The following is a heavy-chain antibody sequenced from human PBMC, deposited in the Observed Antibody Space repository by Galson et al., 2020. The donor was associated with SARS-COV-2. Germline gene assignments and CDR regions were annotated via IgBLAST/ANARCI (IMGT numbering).Heavy chain of an antibody. CDR1: GFTFSSYS. V-gene: IGHV3-21*01. D-gene: IGHD3-22*01. Sequence: TGGSLRLSCAASGFTFSSYSMNWVRQAPGKGLEWVSSISSSSSYIYYADSVKGRFTISRDNAKNSLYLQMNSLRAEDTAVYYCARGGGVTMIVVPFDYWRQGTLVTVSS. CDR2: ISSSSSYI. CDR3: ARGGGVTMIVVPFDY. J-gene: IGHJ4*02.